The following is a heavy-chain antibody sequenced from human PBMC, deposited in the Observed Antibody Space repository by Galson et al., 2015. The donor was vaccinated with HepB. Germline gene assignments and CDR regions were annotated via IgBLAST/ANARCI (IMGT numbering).Heavy chain of an antibody. CDR2: ISYDGSFR. V-gene: IGHV3-30*18. Sequence: SLRLSCASSGFSFSNYAIHWVRQAPGQGLEWMGVISYDGSFRYYSDSVKGRFTVSRDPSKSILYLQMNSLRVDDTAVYYCAKGGPGRIGMMIKKSLGFDPWGQGTLVIVSS. CDR1: GFSFSNYA. D-gene: IGHD3-16*01. J-gene: IGHJ5*02. CDR3: AKGGPGRIGMMIKKSLGFDP.